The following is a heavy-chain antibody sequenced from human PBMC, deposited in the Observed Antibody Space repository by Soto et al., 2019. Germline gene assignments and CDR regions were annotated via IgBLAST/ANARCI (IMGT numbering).Heavy chain of an antibody. CDR1: GYTFTSYG. J-gene: IGHJ4*02. CDR3: ARGLPMFRGVPQRLFDY. V-gene: IGHV1-18*01. CDR2: ISAYNGNT. Sequence: GASVKVSCKASGYTFTSYGISWVRQAPGQGLEWMGWISAYNGNTNYAQKLQGRVTMTTDTSTSTAYMELRSLRSDDTAVYYCARGLPMFRGVPQRLFDYWGQGTLVTVSS. D-gene: IGHD3-10*01.